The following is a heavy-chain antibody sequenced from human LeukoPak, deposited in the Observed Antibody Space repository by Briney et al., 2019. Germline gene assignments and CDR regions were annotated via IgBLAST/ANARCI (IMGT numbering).Heavy chain of an antibody. CDR1: GYSISSGYY. V-gene: IGHV4-38-2*02. CDR2: IYYSGST. D-gene: IGHD1-26*01. CDR3: ARGGSSGAFDI. Sequence: SETLSLTCTVSGYSISSGYYWGWIRQPPGKGPEWIGSIYYSGSTYYNPSLKSRVTISVDTSKNQFSLKLSSVTAADTAVYYCARGGSSGAFDIWGQGTMVTVSS. J-gene: IGHJ3*02.